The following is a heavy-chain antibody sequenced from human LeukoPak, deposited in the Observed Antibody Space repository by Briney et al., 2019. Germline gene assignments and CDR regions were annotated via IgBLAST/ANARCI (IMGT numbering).Heavy chain of an antibody. CDR3: AKDRTAGASHAFDM. Sequence: GGSLRLSCAASGFTFSSYAMTWVRQAPGKGLEWVSGISGSTGSTYYADSVKGRFTISGDKSKNTVYLQMNSLRAEDTAVYYCAKDRTAGASHAFDMWGQGTMVTVSS. D-gene: IGHD6-13*01. V-gene: IGHV3-23*01. J-gene: IGHJ3*02. CDR1: GFTFSSYA. CDR2: ISGSTGST.